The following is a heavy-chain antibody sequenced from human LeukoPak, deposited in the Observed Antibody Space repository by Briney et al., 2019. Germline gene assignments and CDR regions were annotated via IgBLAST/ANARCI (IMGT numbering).Heavy chain of an antibody. D-gene: IGHD1-26*01. Sequence: GGSLRLSCAASGFTFDDYAMHRVRQGPGKALEWISGITWNTGTIGHADSVMGRFTISRDNAKNSLYLQMNSLRAEDTALYYCAKDISVGATPYYFDSWGQGTLVTVSS. J-gene: IGHJ4*02. CDR1: GFTFDDYA. CDR2: ITWNTGTI. CDR3: AKDISVGATPYYFDS. V-gene: IGHV3-9*01.